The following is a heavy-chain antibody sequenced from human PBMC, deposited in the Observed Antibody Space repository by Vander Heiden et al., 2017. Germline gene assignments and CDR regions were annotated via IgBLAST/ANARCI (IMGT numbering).Heavy chain of an antibody. J-gene: IGHJ1*01. D-gene: IGHD3-16*01. CDR1: GFTFDDFA. V-gene: IGHV3-9*01. CDR3: AKDASTLYLEKLQH. CDR2: INWNGGTI. Sequence: EVQLVESGGGLVQPGRSLRLSCTASGFTFDDFAMHWVRQAPGKGLEWVSGINWNGGTIGYSDSVKGRFTISRDNAKNSLYLQMNSLRPEDTALYYCAKDASTLYLEKLQHWGRGTLVTVSS.